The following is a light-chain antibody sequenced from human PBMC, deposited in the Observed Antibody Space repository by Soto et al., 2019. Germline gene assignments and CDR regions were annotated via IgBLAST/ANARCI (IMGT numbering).Light chain of an antibody. CDR1: SSDVGGYEY. J-gene: IGLJ1*01. CDR2: GXX. V-gene: IGLV2-14*01. Sequence: QSALTQPASVSGSPGQSITISCTGTSSDVGGYEYVSWYQHHPGKAPKLMMRGXXXXXXXXXXXXXXSKSGNTASLTISGXXXEXXXXXXCSSYTISSTLYVFGTGTKLTVL. CDR3: SSYTISSTLYV.